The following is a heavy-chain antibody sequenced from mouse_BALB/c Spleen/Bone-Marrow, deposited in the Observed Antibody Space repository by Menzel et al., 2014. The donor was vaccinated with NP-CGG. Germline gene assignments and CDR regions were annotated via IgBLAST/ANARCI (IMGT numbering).Heavy chain of an antibody. CDR1: GFTFSSYA. Sequence: EVQLVESGGGLVKPGGSLKLSCAVSGFTFSSYAMSWVRQTPEKRLEGVAAISSGGGYIYYPDTVKGRFTISRDNAKNILYLQISKLRSEDTAMYYCTRRPKAYNWYFDDWGAGTTVTVSS. J-gene: IGHJ1*01. V-gene: IGHV5-9-3*01. CDR2: ISSGGGYI. CDR3: TRRPKAYNWYFDD. D-gene: IGHD3-2*02.